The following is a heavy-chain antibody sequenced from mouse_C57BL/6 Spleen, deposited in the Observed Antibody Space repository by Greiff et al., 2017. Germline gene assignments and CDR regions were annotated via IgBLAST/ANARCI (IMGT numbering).Heavy chain of an antibody. D-gene: IGHD2-3*01. V-gene: IGHV3-6*01. Sequence: DVHLVESGPGLVKPSQSLSLTCSVTGYSITSGYYWNWIRQVPGNKLEWMGYISYDGSNNYNPSLKNRISITHDTSKNQFFLKLNSVTTEDTATYYCASDDGYLYAMDYWGQGTSVTVSS. CDR1: GYSITSGYY. CDR3: ASDDGYLYAMDY. J-gene: IGHJ4*01. CDR2: ISYDGSN.